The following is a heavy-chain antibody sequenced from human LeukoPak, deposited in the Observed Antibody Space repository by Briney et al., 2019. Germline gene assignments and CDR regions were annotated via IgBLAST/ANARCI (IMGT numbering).Heavy chain of an antibody. V-gene: IGHV3-7*01. Sequence: GGTLRLSCAASGFTFSSYWMSWVRQAPGKGLEWVANIKQDGSEKYYVDSVKGRFTISRDNAKNSLYLQMNSLRAEDTAVYYCARDSPKGYFDYWGQGTLVTVSS. CDR2: IKQDGSEK. CDR3: ARDSPKGYFDY. CDR1: GFTFSSYW. J-gene: IGHJ4*02.